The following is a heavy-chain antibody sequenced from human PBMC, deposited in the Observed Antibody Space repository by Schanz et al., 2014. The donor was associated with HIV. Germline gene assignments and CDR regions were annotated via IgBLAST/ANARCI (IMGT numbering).Heavy chain of an antibody. CDR2: ISGSGGST. D-gene: IGHD2-15*01. CDR1: GFTFSSYA. CDR3: AKRSGRSFGYFDS. J-gene: IGHJ4*02. V-gene: IGHV3-23*01. Sequence: EVQLLESGGGLVQPGGSLRLSCAASGFTFSSYAMSWVRQAAGKGLEWVSVISGSGGSTYYADSVKGRFTISRDNSKNTLYLQMNSLRAEDTAVYYCAKRSGRSFGYFDSWGQGLLVTVSS.